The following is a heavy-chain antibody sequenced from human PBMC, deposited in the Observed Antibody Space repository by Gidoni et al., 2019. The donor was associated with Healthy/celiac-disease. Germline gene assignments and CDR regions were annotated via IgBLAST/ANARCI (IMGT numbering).Heavy chain of an antibody. CDR3: ARVPNSGSYSDYWYFDL. Sequence: GGTFSSYAISWVRQAPGQGLEWMGGIIPIFGTANYAQKFQGRVTITADESTSTAYMELSSLSSEDTAVYYCARVPNSGSYSDYWYFDLWGRGTLVTVSS. CDR2: IIPIFGTA. V-gene: IGHV1-69*01. J-gene: IGHJ2*01. D-gene: IGHD1-26*01. CDR1: GGTFSSYA.